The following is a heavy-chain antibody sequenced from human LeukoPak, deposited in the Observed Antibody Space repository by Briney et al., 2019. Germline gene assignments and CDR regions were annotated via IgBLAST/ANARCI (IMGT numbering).Heavy chain of an antibody. D-gene: IGHD3-10*01. J-gene: IGHJ4*02. V-gene: IGHV4-34*01. CDR2: INHSGST. CDR3: ARRDMVRGVMVRY. Sequence: SETLSLTCTVSGGSISSYYWSWIRQPPGKGLEWIGEINHSGSTNYNPSLKSRVTISVDTSKNQFSLKLSSVTAADTAVYYCARRDMVRGVMVRYWGQGTLVTVSS. CDR1: GGSISSYY.